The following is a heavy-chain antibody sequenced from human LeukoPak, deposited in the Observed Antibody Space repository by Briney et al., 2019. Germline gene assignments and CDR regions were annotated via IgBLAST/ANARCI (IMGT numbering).Heavy chain of an antibody. J-gene: IGHJ4*02. CDR1: GGSISSSGYY. Sequence: SETLSLTCNVSGGSISSSGYYWGWIRQPPGKGREWIGSIYYSGSTNYNPSLKSRITISVDTSKNQFSLKLSSVTAADTAVYYCATYYHGSGSYYKGDYWGQGTLVTVSS. D-gene: IGHD3-10*01. V-gene: IGHV4-39*07. CDR2: IYYSGST. CDR3: ATYYHGSGSYYKGDY.